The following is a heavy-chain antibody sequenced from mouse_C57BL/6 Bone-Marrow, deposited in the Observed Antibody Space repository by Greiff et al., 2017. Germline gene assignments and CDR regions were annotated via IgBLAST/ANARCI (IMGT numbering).Heavy chain of an antibody. Sequence: VQLQQSGAELARPGASVKLSCKASSYTFTSYGISWVKQRTGQGLEWIGEIYPRSGNTYYNEKFKGKATLTADKSSSTAYMELRSLTSEDSAVYFCARGNYYGRAWFAYWGQGTLVTVSA. V-gene: IGHV1-81*01. D-gene: IGHD1-1*01. CDR1: SYTFTSYG. CDR2: IYPRSGNT. J-gene: IGHJ3*01. CDR3: ARGNYYGRAWFAY.